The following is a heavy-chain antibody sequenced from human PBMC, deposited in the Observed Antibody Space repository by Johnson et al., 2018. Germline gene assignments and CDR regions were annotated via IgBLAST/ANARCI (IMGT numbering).Heavy chain of an antibody. Sequence: QPGGSLRLSCAASGFTFTSHSMHWVRQGPGTGLVWVSRINSDGRITSYADPVKGRFPISRDNAKNTEYLQMNSLRAENTAVNYCAREWHTGFDIWGQGTTVTVSS. CDR1: GFTFTSHS. CDR2: INSDGRIT. V-gene: IGHV3-74*01. J-gene: IGHJ3*02. CDR3: AREWHTGFDI. D-gene: IGHD5-24*01.